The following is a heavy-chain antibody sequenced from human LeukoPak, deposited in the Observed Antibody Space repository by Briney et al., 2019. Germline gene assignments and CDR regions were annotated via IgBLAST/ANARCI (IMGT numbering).Heavy chain of an antibody. CDR2: ISSSRSYI. D-gene: IGHD3-16*01. Sequence: GGSQRLSCAASGVTFSSYSMNWVRQAPGKGLEWVSCISSSRSYIYYADSVKGRFTISRDNAKNSLYLQMNSLRAEDTAVYYCARDALGEAFDIWGQGTMVTVSS. CDR1: GVTFSSYS. V-gene: IGHV3-21*01. CDR3: ARDALGEAFDI. J-gene: IGHJ3*02.